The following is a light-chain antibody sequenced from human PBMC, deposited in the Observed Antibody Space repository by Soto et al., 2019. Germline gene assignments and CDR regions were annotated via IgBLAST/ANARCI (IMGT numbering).Light chain of an antibody. V-gene: IGKV3-15*01. J-gene: IGKJ1*01. CDR3: HHYNNWPLTWT. CDR1: QGVTTN. Sequence: EIVMTQSPASLSVSPGERVTLSCRAGQGVTTNFAWYQQKSGQSPRLLIYDVSTRATGVPARFSGTGSETDFNLTISGLQSEDSAVYYCHHYNNWPLTWTFGQGTKVDIK. CDR2: DVS.